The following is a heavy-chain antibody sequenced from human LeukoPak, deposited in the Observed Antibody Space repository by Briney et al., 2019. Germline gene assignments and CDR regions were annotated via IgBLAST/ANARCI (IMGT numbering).Heavy chain of an antibody. CDR1: GFTFSSYE. V-gene: IGHV3-48*03. CDR3: ARDSYSGSYSDI. J-gene: IGHJ3*02. Sequence: GSLRLSCAASGFTFSSYEMNWVRQAPGKGLEWVSYISSSGSTIYYADSVKGRFTIPRDNAKNSLYLQMNSLRAEDTAVYYCARDSYSGSYSDIWGQGTMVTVSS. D-gene: IGHD1-26*01. CDR2: ISSSGSTI.